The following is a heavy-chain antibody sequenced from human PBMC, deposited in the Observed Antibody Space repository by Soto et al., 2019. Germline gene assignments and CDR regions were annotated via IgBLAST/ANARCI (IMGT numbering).Heavy chain of an antibody. J-gene: IGHJ6*02. V-gene: IGHV1-69*01. CDR2: IIPIFGTA. CDR3: ATQGRGYSYGFHYYYGMDV. CDR1: GGTFSSYA. Sequence: QVQLVQSGAEVKKPGSSVKVSCKASGGTFSSYAISWVRQAPGQGLEWMGGIIPIFGTANYAQKFQGRVTITADESTSTDYMELSSLRSEDTAVYYCATQGRGYSYGFHYYYGMDVWGQGTTVTVSS. D-gene: IGHD5-18*01.